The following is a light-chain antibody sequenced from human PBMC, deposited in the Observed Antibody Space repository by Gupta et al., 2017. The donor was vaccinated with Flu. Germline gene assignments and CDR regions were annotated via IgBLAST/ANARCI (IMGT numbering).Light chain of an antibody. V-gene: IGLV2-11*01. CDR2: NIT. Sequence: QSALTQPRTVPGIPRPSVTIPCTGTSSDVGGYNYVSWYQQHPGKAPKLMIYNITKRPSGVPDRFSGSKSGNTASLTISGRQADDEADYYCCSYAGSYTVLFGGGTKVTVL. J-gene: IGLJ3*02. CDR1: SSDVGGYNY. CDR3: CSYAGSYTVL.